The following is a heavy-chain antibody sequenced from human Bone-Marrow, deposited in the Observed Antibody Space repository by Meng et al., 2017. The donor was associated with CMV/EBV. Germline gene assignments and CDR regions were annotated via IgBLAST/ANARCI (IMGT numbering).Heavy chain of an antibody. CDR2: INHSGST. CDR3: ASSGFLYDILTGYYNVFP. Sequence: ETLSLTCAVYGGSFSGYYWSWIRQPPGKGLEWIGEINHSGSTNYNPSLKSRVTISVDTSKNQFSLKLSSVTAADTAVYYCASSGFLYDILTGYYNVFPWGQGTLVTVSS. CDR1: GGSFSGYY. V-gene: IGHV4-34*01. D-gene: IGHD3-9*01. J-gene: IGHJ5*02.